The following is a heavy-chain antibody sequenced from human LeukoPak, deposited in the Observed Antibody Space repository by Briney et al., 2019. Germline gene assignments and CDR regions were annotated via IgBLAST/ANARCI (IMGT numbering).Heavy chain of an antibody. V-gene: IGHV3-23*01. D-gene: IGHD2-2*01. Sequence: GGSLRLSCAASGFTFSNYAMSWVRQAPGKGLEWVSAILGSGGSAYYADSVKGRFTISRDNSKNTLYLQMNSLRAEDTAVYYCARDRYCSSTSCYDDYWGQGTLVTVSS. CDR2: ILGSGGSA. CDR3: ARDRYCSSTSCYDDY. CDR1: GFTFSNYA. J-gene: IGHJ4*02.